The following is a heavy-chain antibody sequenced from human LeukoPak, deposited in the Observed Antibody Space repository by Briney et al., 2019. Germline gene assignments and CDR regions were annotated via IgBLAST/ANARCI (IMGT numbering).Heavy chain of an antibody. D-gene: IGHD6-19*01. CDR3: AKASGISVAGDSYYYVDV. V-gene: IGHV3-23*01. Sequence: SGGSLRLSCAASGFTFGNYGMTWVRQAPGKGLEWVSVITSSGGNTYYADSVKGRFTISRDNSRNTLYLQMNSLRVEDTAVYYCAKASGISVAGDSYYYVDVWGKGTTVTISS. CDR1: GFTFGNYG. J-gene: IGHJ6*03. CDR2: ITSSGGNT.